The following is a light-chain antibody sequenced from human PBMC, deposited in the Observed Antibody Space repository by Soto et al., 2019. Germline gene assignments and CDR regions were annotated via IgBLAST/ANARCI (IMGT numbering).Light chain of an antibody. J-gene: IGLJ1*01. Sequence: QSVLTQPPSVSGAPGQRVTISCTRSSSNIGAGYDLHWYRQLPGTAPKLLIYDDNNRPSGVPDRFSGSKSGTSASLAISGLQAEDEADYYCQSYDSSLSGDVFGTGTKVTVL. CDR1: SSNIGAGYD. V-gene: IGLV1-40*01. CDR2: DDN. CDR3: QSYDSSLSGDV.